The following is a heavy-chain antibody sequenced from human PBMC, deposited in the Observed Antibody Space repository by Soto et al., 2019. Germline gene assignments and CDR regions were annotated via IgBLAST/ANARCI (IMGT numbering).Heavy chain of an antibody. Sequence: QVQLVQSGAEVKKPGASVKVSCKASGYTFTSYAMHWVRQAPGQRLEWMGWINAGNGNTKYSQKSQGRVTITRDTSASTAYMYLSSVSSEDTAVYDCARDTLFDPWGQGTQITVSS. CDR2: INAGNGNT. J-gene: IGHJ5*02. V-gene: IGHV1-3*01. CDR1: GYTFTSYA. CDR3: ARDTLFDP.